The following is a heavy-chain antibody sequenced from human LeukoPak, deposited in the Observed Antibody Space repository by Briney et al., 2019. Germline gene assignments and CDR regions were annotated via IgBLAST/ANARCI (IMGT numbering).Heavy chain of an antibody. J-gene: IGHJ3*02. D-gene: IGHD3-9*01. Sequence: GGSLRLSCAASGFTFSSYSMNWVRQAPGKGLEWVSYISSSSSTIYYADSVKGRFTISRDNAKNSLYLQMNSLRAEDTAVYYCARSSYYDIWWTPPLDAFDIWGQGIMVTVSS. V-gene: IGHV3-48*04. CDR1: GFTFSSYS. CDR3: ARSSYYDIWWTPPLDAFDI. CDR2: ISSSSSTI.